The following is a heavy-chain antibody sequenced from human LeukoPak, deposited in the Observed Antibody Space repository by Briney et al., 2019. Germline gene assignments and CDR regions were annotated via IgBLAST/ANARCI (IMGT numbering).Heavy chain of an antibody. CDR1: GGSISGSNYY. V-gene: IGHV4-39*07. J-gene: IGHJ4*02. CDR2: INHSGST. Sequence: NPSETLSLTCTVSGGSISGSNYYWSWICQPPGKGLEWIGEINHSGSTNYNPSLKSRVTISVDTSKNQFSLKLSSVTAADTAVYYCARERGRTVTIDYWGQGTLVTVSS. D-gene: IGHD4-17*01. CDR3: ARERGRTVTIDY.